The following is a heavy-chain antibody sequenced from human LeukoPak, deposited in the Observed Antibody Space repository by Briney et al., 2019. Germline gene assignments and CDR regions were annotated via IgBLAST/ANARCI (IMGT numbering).Heavy chain of an antibody. Sequence: PGGSLRLSCAASGFTFSDYYMSWIRQAPGKGLEWVSYISSSGSTIYYADSVKGRFTISRDNAKNSLYLQMNSLRAEDSAVYYCARDPYYYGSGSYPSQGPFDFWGQGTLVTVSS. CDR2: ISSSGSTI. CDR1: GFTFSDYY. V-gene: IGHV3-11*04. J-gene: IGHJ4*02. D-gene: IGHD3-10*01. CDR3: ARDPYYYGSGSYPSQGPFDF.